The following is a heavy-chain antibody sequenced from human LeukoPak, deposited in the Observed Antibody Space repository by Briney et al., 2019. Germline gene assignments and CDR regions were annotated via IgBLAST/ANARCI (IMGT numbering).Heavy chain of an antibody. CDR2: ISSSSSSTI. Sequence: GGSLRLSCSASGFTFSSYSMNWVRQAPGKGLEWVSYISSSSSSTIYYADSVKGRFTISRDNAKNSLYLQMNSLRAEDTAVYYCAGHYDILTGYRGSGYDAFDIWGQGTMVTVSS. CDR1: GFTFSSYS. CDR3: AGHYDILTGYRGSGYDAFDI. J-gene: IGHJ3*02. D-gene: IGHD3-9*01. V-gene: IGHV3-48*04.